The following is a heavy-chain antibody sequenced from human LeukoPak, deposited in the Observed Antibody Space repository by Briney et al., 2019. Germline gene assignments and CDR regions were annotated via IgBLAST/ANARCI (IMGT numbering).Heavy chain of an antibody. J-gene: IGHJ4*02. Sequence: GGSLRLSCAASGFTFTTYWMSWVRQAPGKGLEWVANINQDGPEKYFVDSVKGRFTISRDNAKNSLYLQMNSLRAEDTAVYYCARDLNEAYFDYWGQGTLVTVSS. CDR2: INQDGPEK. CDR3: ARDLNEAYFDY. CDR1: GFTFTTYW. V-gene: IGHV3-7*01.